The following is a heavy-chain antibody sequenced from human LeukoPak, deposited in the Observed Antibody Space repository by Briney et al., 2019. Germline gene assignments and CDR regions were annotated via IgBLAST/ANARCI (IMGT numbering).Heavy chain of an antibody. CDR3: TRDVRLRHKYYYMDV. Sequence: GGSLRLSCAASGFTFSSYGMSWVRQAPGKGLEWVSAISGSGGSTYYADSVKGRFTISRDNSKNTLYPQMNSLRAEDTAVYYCTRDVRLRHKYYYMDVWGKGTTATVSS. J-gene: IGHJ6*03. D-gene: IGHD4-17*01. V-gene: IGHV3-23*01. CDR2: ISGSGGST. CDR1: GFTFSSYG.